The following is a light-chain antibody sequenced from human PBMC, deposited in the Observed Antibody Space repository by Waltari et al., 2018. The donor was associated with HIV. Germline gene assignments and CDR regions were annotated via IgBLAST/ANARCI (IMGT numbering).Light chain of an antibody. Sequence: EIMMRQSPVTLSVSPGDRVTLSCRPTQNLGGMLAWYQQTPGQAPRLLIYGASTRATGIPARFSGSGSGTEYTLTISSLQSEDFAIYYCQCYRDWPPTFGQGTKVEIK. CDR1: QNLGGM. J-gene: IGKJ1*01. CDR3: QCYRDWPPT. V-gene: IGKV3-15*01. CDR2: GAS.